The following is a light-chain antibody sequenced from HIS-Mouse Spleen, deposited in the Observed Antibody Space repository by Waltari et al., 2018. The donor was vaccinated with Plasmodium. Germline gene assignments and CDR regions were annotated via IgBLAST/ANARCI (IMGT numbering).Light chain of an antibody. CDR3: QSADSSGTYQV. V-gene: IGLV3-25*03. Sequence: SYELTQPPSVSVSPGQTARITCSGAALPKQYAYCYQQKPGQAPVLVIYKDSERPSGIPERVSGSSSGTTVTLTISGVQAEDEADYYCQSADSSGTYQVFGGGTKLTVL. J-gene: IGLJ2*01. CDR2: KDS. CDR1: ALPKQY.